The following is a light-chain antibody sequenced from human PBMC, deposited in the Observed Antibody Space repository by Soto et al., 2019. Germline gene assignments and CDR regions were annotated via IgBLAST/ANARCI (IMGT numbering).Light chain of an antibody. Sequence: QSALTQPASVSGSPGQSITISCTGTSSDVDGYNYVSWYQQHPGKAPKLMIYDVSNRPSGVSNRFSGSKSGNTASLTISGLQAEDEADYYCSSYTSSSTLEVGGGTKLTVL. CDR2: DVS. J-gene: IGLJ2*01. CDR1: SSDVDGYNY. V-gene: IGLV2-14*01. CDR3: SSYTSSSTLE.